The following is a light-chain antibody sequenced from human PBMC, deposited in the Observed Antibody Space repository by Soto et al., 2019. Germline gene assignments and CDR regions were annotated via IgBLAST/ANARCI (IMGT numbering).Light chain of an antibody. V-gene: IGKV3-11*01. CDR1: QSVRYS. CDR2: GAS. CDR3: HQRQSWPRT. Sequence: EILMTQSPATLSVSPGERVTFSCRASQSVRYSLAWYQQKPGQAPRLLIYGASSRATGIPARFSAWGSETDFTLTISDVEPEDFAVYYCHQRQSWPRTFGQGTKVGIK. J-gene: IGKJ1*01.